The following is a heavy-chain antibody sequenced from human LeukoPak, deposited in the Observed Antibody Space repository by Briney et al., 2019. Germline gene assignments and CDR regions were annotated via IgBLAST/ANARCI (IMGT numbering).Heavy chain of an antibody. V-gene: IGHV1-69*13. CDR2: IIPIFGTA. CDR3: ARPALYYYDSSGYTLDY. Sequence: SVKVSCKASGGTFSSYAISWVRQAPGQGLEWMGGIIPIFGTANYAQKFQGRVTITADESMSTAYMELSSLRSEDTAVYYCARPALYYYDSSGYTLDYWGQGTLVTVSS. D-gene: IGHD3-22*01. CDR1: GGTFSSYA. J-gene: IGHJ4*02.